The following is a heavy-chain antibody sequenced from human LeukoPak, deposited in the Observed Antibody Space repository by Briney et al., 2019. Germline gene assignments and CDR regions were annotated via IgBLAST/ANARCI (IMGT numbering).Heavy chain of an antibody. Sequence: PGGSLRLSCAASGFTFSSYEMNWVRQAPGKGLEWVSYISSSGSTIYYADSVKGRFTISRDNAKNSLYLQMNSLRAEDTAVYYCAKDLPTYGPGSYLAPLSPFDYWGQGTLVTVSS. CDR1: GFTFSSYE. J-gene: IGHJ4*02. CDR3: AKDLPTYGPGSYLAPLSPFDY. CDR2: ISSSGSTI. V-gene: IGHV3-48*03. D-gene: IGHD3-10*01.